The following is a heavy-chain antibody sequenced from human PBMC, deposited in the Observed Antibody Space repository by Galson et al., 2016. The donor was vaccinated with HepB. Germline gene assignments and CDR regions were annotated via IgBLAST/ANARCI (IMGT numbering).Heavy chain of an antibody. CDR2: ISGGPDGRT. V-gene: IGHV3-23*01. D-gene: IGHD5-24*01. CDR1: GFTFSYYG. CDR3: AKGRWDFDS. Sequence: SLRLSCAASGFTFSYYGMSWVRQAAGKGLEWVSGISGGPDGRTYYADSVKGRFTISRDNSKNTLYLQMHSLRGEDTAVYYCAKGRWDFDSWGQGTLVTVSS. J-gene: IGHJ4*02.